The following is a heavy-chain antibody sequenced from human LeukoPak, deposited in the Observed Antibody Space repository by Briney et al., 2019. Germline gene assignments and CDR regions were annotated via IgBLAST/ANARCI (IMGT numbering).Heavy chain of an antibody. D-gene: IGHD3-10*01. CDR1: AYTFTSYA. CDR2: INAGNGNT. J-gene: IGHJ4*02. V-gene: IGHV1-3*01. CDR3: ARISSVSARYGSGSPPPFDY. Sequence: ASGTVSCKASAYTFTSYAMHWVRQAPGQRLEWMGLINAGNGNTEYSNKFQGRLTITRDTSASTTYMELNGLRSEDTAGYYCARISSVSARYGSGSPPPFDYWGEGTLVTVSS.